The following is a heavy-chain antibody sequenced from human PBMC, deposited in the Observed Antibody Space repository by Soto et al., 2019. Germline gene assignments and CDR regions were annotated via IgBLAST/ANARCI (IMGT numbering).Heavy chain of an antibody. CDR1: GGSISSYY. CDR3: GRFSGNRIFSY. J-gene: IGHJ4*02. CDR2: IYYSGST. V-gene: IGHV4-59*01. Sequence: SETLSLTCTVSGGSISSYYWSWIRQPPGKGLEWIGYIYYSGSTNYNPSLKSRVTISVDTSKNQFSLKLSSVTAADTAVYYCGRFSGNRIFSYGGQETLAPVPS. D-gene: IGHD3-3*01.